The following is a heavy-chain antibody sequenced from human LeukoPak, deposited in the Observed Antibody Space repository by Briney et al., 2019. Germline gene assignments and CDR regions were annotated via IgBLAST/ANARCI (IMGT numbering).Heavy chain of an antibody. CDR3: AREGGSFYYYYGMDV. D-gene: IGHD1-26*01. V-gene: IGHV4-59*01. Sequence: SETLSLTCTASGGSISSYYWSWIRQPPGKGLEWIGYIYYSGSTNYNPSLKSRVTISVDASKNQFSLKLSSVTAADTAVYYCAREGGSFYYYYGMDVWGQGTTVTVSS. J-gene: IGHJ6*02. CDR1: GGSISSYY. CDR2: IYYSGST.